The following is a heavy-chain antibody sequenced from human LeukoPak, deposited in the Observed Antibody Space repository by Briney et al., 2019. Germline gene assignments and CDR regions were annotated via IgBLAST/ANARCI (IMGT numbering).Heavy chain of an antibody. CDR3: ARGGYSGLTI. CDR1: GGSFSGYY. V-gene: IGHV4-34*01. J-gene: IGHJ3*02. CDR2: INHSGST. Sequence: SETLSLTCAVYGGSFSGYYWSWIRQPPGKGLEWIGEINHSGSTNYNPSLKSRVTISVDTSKNQFSLKLSSVTAADTAVYYCARGGYSGLTIRGQGTMVTVSS. D-gene: IGHD5-12*01.